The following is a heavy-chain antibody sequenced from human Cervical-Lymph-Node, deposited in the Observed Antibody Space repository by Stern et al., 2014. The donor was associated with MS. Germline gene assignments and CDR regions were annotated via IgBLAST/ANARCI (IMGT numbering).Heavy chain of an antibody. D-gene: IGHD1-1*01. Sequence: EVPLGESGGGVIQPGGSLRLSCTASGFTVSRDYMTWVRQAPGKGLEWVSLITNVGSTFYTDSVKGRFTISRDDSKNTVYLHMTSLRAEDTAMYYCARDTSSPERSDWWGQGTLVTVSS. CDR3: ARDTSSPERSDW. V-gene: IGHV3-53*01. CDR2: ITNVGST. J-gene: IGHJ4*02. CDR1: GFTVSRDY.